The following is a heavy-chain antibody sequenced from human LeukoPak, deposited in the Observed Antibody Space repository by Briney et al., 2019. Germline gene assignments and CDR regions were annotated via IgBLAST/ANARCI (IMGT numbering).Heavy chain of an antibody. D-gene: IGHD4-17*01. J-gene: IGHJ3*02. CDR1: GFTVSSNY. CDR3: AKSHDGDPKEGAFDI. CDR2: IRYGGSKK. Sequence: GGSLRLSCAASGFTVSSNYMSWVRQAPGKGLEWVAFIRYGGSKKYYADSVKGRFSISRDNSKNTVYLQMDSLRVEDTAVYYCAKSHDGDPKEGAFDIWGQGTMVTVSS. V-gene: IGHV3-30*02.